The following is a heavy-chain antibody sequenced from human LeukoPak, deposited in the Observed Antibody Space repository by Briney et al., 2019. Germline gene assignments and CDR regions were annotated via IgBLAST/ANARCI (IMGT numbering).Heavy chain of an antibody. V-gene: IGHV4-30-2*01. CDR3: ARGKTYYDILTGYPLFDY. CDR1: GGSISSGGYY. Sequence: PSETLSLTCTVSGGSISSGGYYWSWIRQPPGKGLEWIGYIYHSGSTYYNPSLKSRVTISVDRSKNQFSLKLSSVTAADTAVYYCARGKTYYDILTGYPLFDYWGQGTLVTVSS. J-gene: IGHJ4*02. D-gene: IGHD3-9*01. CDR2: IYHSGST.